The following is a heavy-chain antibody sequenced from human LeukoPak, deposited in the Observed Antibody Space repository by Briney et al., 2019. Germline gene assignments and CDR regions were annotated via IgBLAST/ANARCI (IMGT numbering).Heavy chain of an antibody. CDR3: ARGGAVLRFLEWFDY. CDR2: INHSRST. CDR1: GASFSGYY. J-gene: IGHJ4*02. D-gene: IGHD3-3*01. V-gene: IGHV4-34*01. Sequence: SQTLSLTRAVYGASFSGYYWRWIRQPPGKGLEWLGKINHSRSTNYTPSLKSRVTISVDTSKNQFSLKLSSVTAADTAVYYCARGGAVLRFLEWFDYWGQGTLVTVSS.